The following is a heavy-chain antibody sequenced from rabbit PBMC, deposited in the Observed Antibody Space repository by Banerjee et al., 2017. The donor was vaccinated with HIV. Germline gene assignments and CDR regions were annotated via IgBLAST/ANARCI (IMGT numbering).Heavy chain of an antibody. D-gene: IGHD8-1*01. CDR3: ARDLGGSSDL. V-gene: IGHV1S45*01. Sequence: QEQLEESGGDLVKPGASLTLTCTASGFSFSSSYYMSWVRQAPGKGLEWIAYIYAGSSGGTYYASWAKGRFTISKTSSTTVTLQMTSLTAADTTTYFCARDLGGSSDLWGQGTLVTVS. J-gene: IGHJ6*01. CDR2: IYAGSSGGT. CDR1: GFSFSSSYY.